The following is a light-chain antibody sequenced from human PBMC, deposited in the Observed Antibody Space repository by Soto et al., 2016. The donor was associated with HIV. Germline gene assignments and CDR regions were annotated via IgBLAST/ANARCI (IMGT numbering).Light chain of an antibody. V-gene: IGKV1-5*03. Sequence: DIQMTQSPSTLSASVGDRVTITCRASQNVNRWLAWYQQKPGKAPNLLIYKASTLQAGVPSRFSGSGSGTEFTPVISSLQPGDFATYYCQQYNTFPWTFGQGTKVEI. CDR2: KAS. CDR1: QNVNRW. J-gene: IGKJ1*01. CDR3: QQYNTFPWT.